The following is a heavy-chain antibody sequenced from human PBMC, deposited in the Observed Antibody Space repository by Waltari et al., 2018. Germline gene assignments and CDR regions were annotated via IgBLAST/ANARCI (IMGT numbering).Heavy chain of an antibody. Sequence: EVQLVESGGGLVQPGGSLRLSCAASGFTFSSYAMSWVRQAPGKGLEWVSAISGSGGSTYYADSVKGRFTISRDNSKNTLYLQMNSLRAEDTAVYYCAKRGNGGYARGNYYYYMDVWGKGTTVTVSS. D-gene: IGHD5-12*01. CDR2: ISGSGGST. CDR3: AKRGNGGYARGNYYYYMDV. V-gene: IGHV3-23*04. CDR1: GFTFSSYA. J-gene: IGHJ6*03.